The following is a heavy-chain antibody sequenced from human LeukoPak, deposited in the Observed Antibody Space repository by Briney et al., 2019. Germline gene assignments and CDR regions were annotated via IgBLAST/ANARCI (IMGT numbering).Heavy chain of an antibody. CDR2: ISGRDGST. V-gene: IGHV3-23*01. D-gene: IGHD6-19*01. Sequence: GGSLRLSCAASGFTFSTYAMSWVRQAPGKGLEWVSGISGRDGSTYYADSVKGRFTISRDNAKNSLYLQMNSLRAEDTAVYYCARDSSGWYWRNYYYYYMDVWGKGTTVTVSS. CDR3: ARDSSGWYWRNYYYYYMDV. J-gene: IGHJ6*03. CDR1: GFTFSTYA.